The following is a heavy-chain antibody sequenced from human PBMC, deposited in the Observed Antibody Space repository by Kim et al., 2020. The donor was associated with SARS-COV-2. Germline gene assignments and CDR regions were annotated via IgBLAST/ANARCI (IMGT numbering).Heavy chain of an antibody. CDR3: ANNYYGSGRYWFDP. Sequence: ASVKVSCKVSGYTLTELSMHWVRQAPGKGLEWMGGFDPEDGETIYAQKFQGRVTMTEDTSTDTAYMELSSLRSEDTAVYYCANNYYGSGRYWFDPWGQGTLVTVSS. V-gene: IGHV1-24*01. J-gene: IGHJ5*02. D-gene: IGHD3-10*01. CDR1: GYTLTELS. CDR2: FDPEDGET.